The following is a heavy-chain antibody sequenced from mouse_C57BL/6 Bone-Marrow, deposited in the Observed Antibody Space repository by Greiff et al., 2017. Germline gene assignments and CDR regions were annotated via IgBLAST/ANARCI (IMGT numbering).Heavy chain of an antibody. V-gene: IGHV1-62-2*01. CDR3: ARHEDKSNFPWFAY. CDR1: GYTFTEYT. D-gene: IGHD2-5*01. J-gene: IGHJ3*01. CDR2: FYPGSGSI. Sequence: LVESGAELVKPGASVKLSCKASGYTFTEYTIHWVKQRTGQGLEWIGWFYPGSGSIKYNEKFKDKATLTVDKSSSTVYMELRKLTSEDSAVYFCARHEDKSNFPWFAYWGQGTLVTVSA.